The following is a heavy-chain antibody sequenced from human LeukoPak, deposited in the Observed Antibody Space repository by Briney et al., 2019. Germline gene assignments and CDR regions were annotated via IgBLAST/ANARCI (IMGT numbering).Heavy chain of an antibody. CDR3: ASLRSYSDAFDI. D-gene: IGHD2-21*01. J-gene: IGHJ3*02. Sequence: GESLKISCRGSGYSFTSYWIGWVRQMSGKGLEWMGIIYPGDSDTRYSPSFQGQVSISADKSISTAYLQWSSLKASDTAMYYCASLRSYSDAFDIWGQGTMVTVSS. CDR1: GYSFTSYW. CDR2: IYPGDSDT. V-gene: IGHV5-51*01.